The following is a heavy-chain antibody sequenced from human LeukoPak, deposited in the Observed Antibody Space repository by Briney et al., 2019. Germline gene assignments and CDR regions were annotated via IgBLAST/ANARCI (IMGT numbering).Heavy chain of an antibody. J-gene: IGHJ4*02. D-gene: IGHD2-21*02. Sequence: GASVKVSCKGSGGTFSSYAISWVRQAPGQGLEWMGRIIPILGIANYAQKFQGRVTIAADKSTSTAYMELSSLRSEDTAVYYCARAVTVVVTAPFYDWGQGTLVTVSS. CDR1: GGTFSSYA. V-gene: IGHV1-69*04. CDR3: ARAVTVVVTAPFYD. CDR2: IIPILGIA.